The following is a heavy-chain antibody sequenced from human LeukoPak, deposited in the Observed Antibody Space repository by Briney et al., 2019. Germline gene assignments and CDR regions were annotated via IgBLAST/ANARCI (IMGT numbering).Heavy chain of an antibody. CDR1: GGSISSYY. V-gene: IGHV4-4*07. CDR2: IYTSGST. Sequence: PSETLSLTCTVSGGSISSYYWSWIRKPAGKGLEWIGRIYTSGSTNYNPSLKSRVTMSVDTSKNQFSLKLSSVTAADTAVYYCARGRKDGYTERYFDPWGQGTLVTVSS. CDR3: ARGRKDGYTERYFDP. D-gene: IGHD5-24*01. J-gene: IGHJ5*02.